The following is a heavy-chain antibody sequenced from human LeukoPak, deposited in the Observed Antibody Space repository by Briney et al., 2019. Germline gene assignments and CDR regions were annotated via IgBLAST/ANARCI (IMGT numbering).Heavy chain of an antibody. CDR2: IGTAGDT. CDR3: ARVGSSSWQFDY. D-gene: IGHD6-13*01. J-gene: IGHJ4*02. Sequence: GGSLRLSCAASGFTFSSYDMHWVRQATGKGLEWVSAIGTAGDTYYPGSVKGRFTISRENAKNSFYLQMNSLRAGDTAVYYCARVGSSSWQFDYWGQGTLVTVSS. V-gene: IGHV3-13*01. CDR1: GFTFSSYD.